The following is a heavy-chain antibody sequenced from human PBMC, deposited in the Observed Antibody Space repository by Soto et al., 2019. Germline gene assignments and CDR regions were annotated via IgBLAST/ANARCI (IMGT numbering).Heavy chain of an antibody. CDR2: IYYSGST. CDR3: ASPKRFSYGMDV. J-gene: IGHJ6*02. CDR1: GCSISSGDYY. V-gene: IGHV4-30-4*01. Sequence: KPXETLSLTCAVAGCSISSGDYYWSWIRQPPGKGLEWIGYIYYSGSTYYNPSLKSRVTISVDTSKNQFSLKLSSVTAADTAVYYCASPKRFSYGMDVWGHGTTVTVSS. D-gene: IGHD3-3*01.